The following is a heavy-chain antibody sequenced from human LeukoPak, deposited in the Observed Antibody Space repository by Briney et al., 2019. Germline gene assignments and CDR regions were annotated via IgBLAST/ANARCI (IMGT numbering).Heavy chain of an antibody. V-gene: IGHV4-38-2*01. CDR1: GYSISSGYY. Sequence: SETLSLTCAVSGYSISSGYYWGWIRQPPGKGLEWIRSMYHSGSTYYNPSLKSRVSISLDTSKNQVSLNLTSVTAADTAVYYCATITISGNVWSFSDLRIDFWGQGTLVTVSS. CDR2: MYHSGST. J-gene: IGHJ4*02. D-gene: IGHD6-19*01. CDR3: ATITISGNVWSFSDLRIDF.